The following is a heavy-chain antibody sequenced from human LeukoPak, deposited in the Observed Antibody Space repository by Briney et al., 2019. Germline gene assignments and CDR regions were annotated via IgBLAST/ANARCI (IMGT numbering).Heavy chain of an antibody. CDR3: ARDLFPWYYDFWSGPDY. V-gene: IGHV3-74*01. Sequence: GGSLRLSCAASGFTFSSYWMHWVRQAPGKGLVWVSRINSDGSSTNYADSVKGRFTICRDNAKNALYLQMNSLRAEDTAVYYCARDLFPWYYDFWSGPDYWGQGTLVTVSS. CDR2: INSDGSST. CDR1: GFTFSSYW. J-gene: IGHJ4*02. D-gene: IGHD3-3*01.